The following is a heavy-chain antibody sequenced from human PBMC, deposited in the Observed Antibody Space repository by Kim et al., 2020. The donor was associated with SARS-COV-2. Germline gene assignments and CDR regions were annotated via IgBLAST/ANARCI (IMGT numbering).Heavy chain of an antibody. CDR3: ALGYCSGGSCYGLDY. D-gene: IGHD2-15*01. V-gene: IGHV4-34*01. CDR2: INHSGST. Sequence: SQTLSLTCAVYGGSFSGYYWSWIRQPPGKGLEWIGEINHSGSTNYNPSLKSRVTISVDTSKNQFSLKLRSVTAADTAVYYCALGYCSGGSCYGLDYWGQGTLVTVSS. CDR1: GGSFSGYY. J-gene: IGHJ4*02.